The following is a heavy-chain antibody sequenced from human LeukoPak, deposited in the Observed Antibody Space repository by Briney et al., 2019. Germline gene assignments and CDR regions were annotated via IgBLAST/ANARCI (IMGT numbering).Heavy chain of an antibody. CDR3: ARDSIDGYSSSWYSAPSLDV. D-gene: IGHD6-13*01. V-gene: IGHV1-69*04. CDR2: IIPILGIA. CDR1: GGTFSSYT. Sequence: SVEVSCKASGGTFSSYTISWVRQAPGQGLEWMGRIIPILGIANYAQKFQGRVTITADKSTSTAYMELSSLRSEDTAVYYCARDSIDGYSSSWYSAPSLDVRGKGTTVTVSS. J-gene: IGHJ6*04.